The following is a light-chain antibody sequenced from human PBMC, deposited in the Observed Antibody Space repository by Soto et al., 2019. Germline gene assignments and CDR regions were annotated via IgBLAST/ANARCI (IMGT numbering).Light chain of an antibody. CDR2: TAG. CDR1: SSNIGSHT. J-gene: IGLJ1*01. V-gene: IGLV1-44*01. Sequence: QAVVTQPLSASASPGQRVTISCSGGSSNIGSHTVAWYQHLPGTAPPRLIFTAGQRPSGVPGRFSGSKSGTSASLAISGLQSEDEADYYCSAWDNSLNGYVFGPGTKVTVL. CDR3: SAWDNSLNGYV.